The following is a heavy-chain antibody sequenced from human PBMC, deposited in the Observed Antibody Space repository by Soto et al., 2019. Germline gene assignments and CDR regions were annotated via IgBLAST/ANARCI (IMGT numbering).Heavy chain of an antibody. CDR3: VRGLGKYYYAMDV. Sequence: QLQLQESGPGLVKPSETLSLTCTVSGGSISSSSYYWGWIRQPPGKGLEWIGSIYYSGSTYYNPSLKSRGTLSVDMSKNQFSLKLSSVTAADTAVYYCVRGLGKYYYAMDVWGQGTTVTVSS. CDR1: GGSISSSSYY. D-gene: IGHD3-16*01. J-gene: IGHJ6*02. CDR2: IYYSGST. V-gene: IGHV4-39*01.